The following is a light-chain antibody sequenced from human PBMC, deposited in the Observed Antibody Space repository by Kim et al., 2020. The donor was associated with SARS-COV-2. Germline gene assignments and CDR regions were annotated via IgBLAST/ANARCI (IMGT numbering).Light chain of an antibody. Sequence: GQTVTISCSGSSSNIGNKFVSWYQQHPGTAPKLLIFDNNKRPAGIPDRFAGSKADTSATLGITGLETGDEAGYYCATWDATLSAGVFGGGTKLTVL. J-gene: IGLJ3*02. V-gene: IGLV1-51*01. CDR3: ATWDATLSAGV. CDR2: DNN. CDR1: SSNIGNKF.